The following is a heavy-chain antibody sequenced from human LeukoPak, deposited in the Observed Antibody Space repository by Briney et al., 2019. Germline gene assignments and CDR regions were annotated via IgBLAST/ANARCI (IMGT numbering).Heavy chain of an antibody. V-gene: IGHV4-38-2*01. CDR1: GYSISSGYH. D-gene: IGHD3-9*01. Sequence: SETLSLTCAVSGYSISSGYHWGWIRQSPGKGLEWIGSIYHSGKTYYNPSLSSRVTISVDTSMNQFSLKLTSVTATDTAVSYCARTRYLCGANRFSPELFCSWDQGTLVTVSS. J-gene: IGHJ5*02. CDR2: IYHSGKT. CDR3: ARTRYLCGANRFSPELFCS.